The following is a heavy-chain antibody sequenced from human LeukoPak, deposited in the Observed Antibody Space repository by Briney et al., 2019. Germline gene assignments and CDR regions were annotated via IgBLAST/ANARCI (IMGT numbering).Heavy chain of an antibody. CDR3: ARDQLLLNPDYFDY. CDR1: GITFSSEE. CDR2: ISSSGSTI. J-gene: IGHJ4*02. Sequence: GSRRLACAAFGITFSSEEVKLVGQAAGKRLEWVSYISSSGSTIYYADSVKGRFTISRDNAKNSLYLQMNSLRAEDTAVYYCARDQLLLNPDYFDYWGQRTLVSVSS. D-gene: IGHD2-15*01. V-gene: IGHV3-48*03.